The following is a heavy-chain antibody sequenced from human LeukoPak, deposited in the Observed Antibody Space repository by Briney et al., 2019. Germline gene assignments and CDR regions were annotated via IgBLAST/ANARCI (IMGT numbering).Heavy chain of an antibody. D-gene: IGHD3-3*01. J-gene: IGHJ4*02. CDR2: IRYDGSNK. V-gene: IGHV3-30*02. Sequence: GGSLRLSCAASGFTFSSYAMSWVRQAPGKGLEWVAFIRYDGSNKYYADSVKGRFTISRDNSKNTLYLQMNSLRAEDTAVYYCAKESEWSGYFDYWGQGTLVTVSS. CDR3: AKESEWSGYFDY. CDR1: GFTFSSYA.